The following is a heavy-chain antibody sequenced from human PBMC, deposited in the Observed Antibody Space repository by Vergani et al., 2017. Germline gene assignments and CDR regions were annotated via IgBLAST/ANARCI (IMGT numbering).Heavy chain of an antibody. J-gene: IGHJ4*02. D-gene: IGHD2-2*01. CDR3: ARAQAAYCSSTSCSAGY. V-gene: IGHV1-2*02. Sequence: QVQLVQSGAELKKPGASVKVSCKASGYTFTGYYMHWVRQAPGQGLEWMGWINPNSGGTNYAQKFQGRVTMTRDTSISTAYMELSRLRSEDTAVYYCARAQAAYCSSTSCSAGYWGQGTLVTVSS. CDR1: GYTFTGYY. CDR2: INPNSGGT.